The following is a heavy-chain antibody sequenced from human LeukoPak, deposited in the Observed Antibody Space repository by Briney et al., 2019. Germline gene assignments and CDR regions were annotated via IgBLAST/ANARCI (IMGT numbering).Heavy chain of an antibody. D-gene: IGHD1-26*01. CDR3: ARALPGAATAHNWFDP. J-gene: IGHJ5*02. CDR1: GYTFTIYG. Sequence: GASVKVSCKASGYTFTIYGMSWVRQAPGQRLEWMGLISGFTGATNYAQKFQGRLSMTIDTTTNTTYMDLRTVTSDDTAIYYCARALPGAATAHNWFDPWGQGTLVTVSS. CDR2: ISGFTGAT. V-gene: IGHV1-18*01.